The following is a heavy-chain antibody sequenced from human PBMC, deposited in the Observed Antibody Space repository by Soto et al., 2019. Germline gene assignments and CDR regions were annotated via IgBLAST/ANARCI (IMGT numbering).Heavy chain of an antibody. CDR3: AGAAVRGVILDY. V-gene: IGHV4-31*03. J-gene: IGHJ4*02. D-gene: IGHD3-10*01. CDR1: GGSISSGGYY. Sequence: LSLTCTVSGGSISSGGYYWSWIRQHPGKGLEWIGYIYYSGSTYYNPSLKTRVTISVDTSKNQFSLKLSSVTAADTAVYYCAGAAVRGVILDYWGQGTLVTVSS. CDR2: IYYSGST.